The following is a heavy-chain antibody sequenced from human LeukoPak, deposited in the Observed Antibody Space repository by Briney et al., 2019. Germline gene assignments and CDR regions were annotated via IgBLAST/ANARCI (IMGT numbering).Heavy chain of an antibody. D-gene: IGHD3-10*01. CDR2: IIPIFGTA. V-gene: IGHV1-69*13. Sequence: SVKVSCKASGGTFSSYAISWVRQAPGQGLEWMGGIIPIFGTASYAQKFQGRVTITADESTSTAYMELSSLRSEDTAVYYCARVTMVRGVIIHWFDPWGQGTLVTVSS. CDR1: GGTFSSYA. CDR3: ARVTMVRGVIIHWFDP. J-gene: IGHJ5*02.